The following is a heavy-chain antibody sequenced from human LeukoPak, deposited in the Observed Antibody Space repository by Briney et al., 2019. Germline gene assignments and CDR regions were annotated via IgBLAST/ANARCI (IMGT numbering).Heavy chain of an antibody. Sequence: SETLSLTCAVSGYSISSGYYWGWIRQSPGKGLEWIGSIHHSGSTYYNPSLKSRVTISIDTSKNQLSLKLSSVTAADTAVYYCARQGQLVPDWYFDLWGRGTLVTVSS. CDR3: ARQGQLVPDWYFDL. CDR1: GYSISSGYY. J-gene: IGHJ2*01. V-gene: IGHV4-38-2*01. CDR2: IHHSGST. D-gene: IGHD6-13*01.